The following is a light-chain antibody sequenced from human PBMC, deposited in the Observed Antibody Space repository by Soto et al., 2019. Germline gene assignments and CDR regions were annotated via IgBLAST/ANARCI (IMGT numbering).Light chain of an antibody. V-gene: IGLV2-14*01. CDR2: DVS. CDR3: SSYTSTITHVI. J-gene: IGLJ2*01. Sequence: QSALTQPASVSGSPGQSITISCTATASDVGDYNYVSWFQRYPGKAPKLMIYDVSNRPSGVSNRFSGSKSGNTASLTISGLQAEDEADYYCSSYTSTITHVIFGGATKVTVL. CDR1: ASDVGDYNY.